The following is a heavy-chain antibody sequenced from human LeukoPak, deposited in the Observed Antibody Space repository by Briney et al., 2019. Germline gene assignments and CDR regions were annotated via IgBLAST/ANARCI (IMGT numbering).Heavy chain of an antibody. D-gene: IGHD3-22*01. J-gene: IGHJ4*02. CDR3: ARGDDSGYYDYFDY. CDR2: ISHTSEYT. CDR1: GFTFSSYT. V-gene: IGHV3-23*01. Sequence: GGSLRLSCAASGFTFSSYTMSWVRQAPGKGLEWVSAISHTSEYTYHADSVKGRFTISRDNSKNTLYLQMNSLRAEDTAMYYCARGDDSGYYDYFDYWGQGALVTVSS.